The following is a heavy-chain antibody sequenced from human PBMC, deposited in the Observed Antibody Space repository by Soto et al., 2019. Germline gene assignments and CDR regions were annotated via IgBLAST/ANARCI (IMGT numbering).Heavy chain of an antibody. CDR1: GFIFDDYA. CDR2: ISSTANTI. Sequence: PGGSLILSCAASGFIFDDYAMHWVRQAPGKGLEWVSYISSTANTIYYADSVKGRFTISRDNAKNSLSLHMNSLSAEDTAVYYCARDRGCSGGICYRDLDYWGPGTQVTVSS. V-gene: IGHV3-48*01. D-gene: IGHD2-15*01. J-gene: IGHJ4*02. CDR3: ARDRGCSGGICYRDLDY.